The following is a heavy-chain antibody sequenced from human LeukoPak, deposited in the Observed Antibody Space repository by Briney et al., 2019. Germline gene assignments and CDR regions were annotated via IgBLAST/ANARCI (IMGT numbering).Heavy chain of an antibody. CDR1: GFTFNDYG. Sequence: GGSLRLSCAASGFTFNDYGMHWVRQAPGKGLEWVAVISYDGSNKYYTDSVKGRFTISRDNSKSTLYLQMNSLRAEDTAVYYCAKVRWDNSGWYYLDYWGQGTLVAVSS. V-gene: IGHV3-30*18. CDR2: ISYDGSNK. J-gene: IGHJ4*02. CDR3: AKVRWDNSGWYYLDY. D-gene: IGHD6-19*01.